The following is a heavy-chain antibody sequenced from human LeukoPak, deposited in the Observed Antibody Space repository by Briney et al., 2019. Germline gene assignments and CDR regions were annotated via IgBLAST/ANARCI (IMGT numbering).Heavy chain of an antibody. D-gene: IGHD3-22*01. CDR2: INHSGST. V-gene: IGHV4-34*01. Sequence: SETLSLTCAVYGGSFSGYYWSWIRRPPGKGLEWIGEINHSGSTNYNPSLKSRVTISVDTSKNQFSLKLSSVTAADTAVYYCARGRSSGYYRRYFDYWGQGTLVTVSS. J-gene: IGHJ4*02. CDR3: ARGRSSGYYRRYFDY. CDR1: GGSFSGYY.